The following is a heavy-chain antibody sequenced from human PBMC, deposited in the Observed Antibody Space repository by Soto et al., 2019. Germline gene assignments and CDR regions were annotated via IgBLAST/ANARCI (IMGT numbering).Heavy chain of an antibody. D-gene: IGHD6-6*01. CDR2: IYYTGNI. CDR1: GGSMKYYY. J-gene: IGHJ5*02. CDR3: ARAGNSSSFWFDP. V-gene: IGHV4-59*01. Sequence: SETLSLTCTVSGGSMKYYYWIWIRQSPGKRLQWIGYIYYTGNINYNPSLESRVTMSVDTSKNQFSLKLRSVTAADTAVYYCARAGNSSSFWFDPWGQGTRVTVSS.